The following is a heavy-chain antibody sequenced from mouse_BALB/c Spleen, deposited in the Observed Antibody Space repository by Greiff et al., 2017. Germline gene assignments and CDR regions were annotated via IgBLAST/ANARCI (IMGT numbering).Heavy chain of an antibody. CDR3: ARHEDYGGWIFAY. D-gene: IGHD2-4*01. V-gene: IGHV5-6*01. Sequence: EVKLVESGGDLVKPGGSLKLSCAASGFTFSSYGMSWVRQTPDKRLEWVATISSGGSYTYYPDSVKGRFTISRDNAKNTLYLQMSSLKSEDTAMYYCARHEDYGGWIFAYWGQGTLVTVSA. CDR2: ISSGGSYT. CDR1: GFTFSSYG. J-gene: IGHJ3*01.